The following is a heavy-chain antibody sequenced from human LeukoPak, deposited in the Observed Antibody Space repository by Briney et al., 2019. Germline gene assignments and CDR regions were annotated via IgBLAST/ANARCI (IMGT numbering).Heavy chain of an antibody. CDR3: TTPPGNYYAWAYFQH. CDR1: GFTFSDAW. Sequence: PGGSLRLSCAASGFTFSDAWMTWVRQAPGKGLEWVGRIKSKTDGGTADYAGPVKGRFTISRDDSKNTMYLQLNSLKTEDTAVYYCTTPPGNYYAWAYFQHWGQGTLATVSP. V-gene: IGHV3-15*01. D-gene: IGHD1-26*01. J-gene: IGHJ1*01. CDR2: IKSKTDGGTA.